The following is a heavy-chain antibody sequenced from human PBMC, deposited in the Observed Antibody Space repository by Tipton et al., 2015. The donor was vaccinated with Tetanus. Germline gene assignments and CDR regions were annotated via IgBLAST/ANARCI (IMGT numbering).Heavy chain of an antibody. J-gene: IGHJ6*02. CDR3: ARGSSIRHGLDV. V-gene: IGHV4-31*03. CDR2: IYYSGDT. D-gene: IGHD2-2*01. Sequence: TLSLTCSVSGASIRSGGYFWNWVRQHPGKGLEWIGYIYYSGDTYINPSLKSRVTMSVDTSKNQFSLNVSSVTAADTAVYYCARGSSIRHGLDVWGHGTSVTVSS. CDR1: GASIRSGGYF.